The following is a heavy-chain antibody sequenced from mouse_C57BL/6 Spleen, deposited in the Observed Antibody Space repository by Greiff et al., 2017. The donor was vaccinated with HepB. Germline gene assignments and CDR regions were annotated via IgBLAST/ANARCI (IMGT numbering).Heavy chain of an antibody. J-gene: IGHJ4*01. CDR1: GYTFTSYW. V-gene: IGHV1-50*01. Sequence: QVQLQQPGAELVKPGASVKLSCKASGYTFTSYWMQWVKQRPGQGLEWIGEIDPSDSYTNYNQKFKGKATLTVDTSSSTAYMQLSSLTSEDSAVYYCAKSYGNQGSYWGQGTSVTVSS. CDR2: IDPSDSYT. D-gene: IGHD2-1*01. CDR3: AKSYGNQGSY.